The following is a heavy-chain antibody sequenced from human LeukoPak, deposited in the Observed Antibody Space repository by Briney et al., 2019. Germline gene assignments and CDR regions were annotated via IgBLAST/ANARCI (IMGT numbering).Heavy chain of an antibody. CDR2: ISYDGSNK. J-gene: IGHJ4*02. CDR1: GFTFSSYG. Sequence: GGSLRLSCAASGFTFSSYGMHWVRQAPGKGLEWVAVISYDGSNKYYADSVKGRFTISRDNSKNTLYLQMNSLRAEDTAVYYCAKGGPVDYWGQGTLVTVSS. CDR3: AKGGPVDY. V-gene: IGHV3-30*18.